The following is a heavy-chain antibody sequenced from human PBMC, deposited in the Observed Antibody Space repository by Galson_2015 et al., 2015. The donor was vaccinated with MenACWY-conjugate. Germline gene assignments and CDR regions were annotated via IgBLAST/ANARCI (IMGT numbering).Heavy chain of an antibody. J-gene: IGHJ5*02. CDR3: ARGASPLSENLKRDWYDP. V-gene: IGHV1-3*01. Sequence: SVKVSCKASGYTFTLYAMHWVRQAPGQGLEWMGWINAGNGNTKYSQKFQDRVTITRDISASTVYMELTSLGSEDTAVYYCARGASPLSENLKRDWYDPWRQGTLVTESS. CDR2: INAGNGNT. D-gene: IGHD5/OR15-5a*01. CDR1: GYTFTLYA.